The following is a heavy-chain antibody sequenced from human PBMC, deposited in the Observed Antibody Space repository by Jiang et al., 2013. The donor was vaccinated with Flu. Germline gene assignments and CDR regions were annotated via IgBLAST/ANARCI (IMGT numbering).Heavy chain of an antibody. J-gene: IGHJ4*02. V-gene: IGHV1-18*01. D-gene: IGHD5-24*01. Sequence: SGAEVKKPGASVKVSCKASGYTFTSYGISWVRQAPGQGLEWMGWISAYNGNTNYAQKLQGRVTMTTDTSTSTAYMELRSLRSDDTAVYYCARDDQGLGRDGYNYPXFDYWGQGTLVTVSS. CDR2: ISAYNGNT. CDR1: GYTFTSYG. CDR3: ARDDQGLGRDGYNYPXFDY.